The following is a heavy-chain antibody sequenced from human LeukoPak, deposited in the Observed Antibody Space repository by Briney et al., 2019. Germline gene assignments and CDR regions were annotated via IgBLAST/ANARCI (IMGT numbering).Heavy chain of an antibody. J-gene: IGHJ5*02. CDR3: ARTSTEYAVTDGFDT. V-gene: IGHV3-21*06. D-gene: IGHD4-17*01. CDR2: VSFGSSYI. CDR1: GFTFKDYT. Sequence: GGSLRLSCAASGFTFKDYTMNWVRQSPGKGLQWVSYVSFGSSYISYADSLKGRFTISRDDAKSSVYLEMTSLRTDDTAVYYCARTSTEYAVTDGFDTWGPGTLVTVSS.